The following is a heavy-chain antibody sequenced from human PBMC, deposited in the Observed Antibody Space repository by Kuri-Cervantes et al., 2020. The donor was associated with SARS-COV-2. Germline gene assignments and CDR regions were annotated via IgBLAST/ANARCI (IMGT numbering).Heavy chain of an antibody. D-gene: IGHD5-18*01. CDR3: ARVLAGYGYYMDV. CDR2: ISAYNANT. J-gene: IGHJ6*03. CDR1: GYTFTSYG. V-gene: IGHV1-18*01. Sequence: ASVKVSCKASGYTFTSYGISWVRQAPGQGLEWMGWISAYNANTNYAQKLQGRVTVTTDTSTSTAYMELRSLRSDDTAVYYCARVLAGYGYYMDVWGKGTTVTVSS.